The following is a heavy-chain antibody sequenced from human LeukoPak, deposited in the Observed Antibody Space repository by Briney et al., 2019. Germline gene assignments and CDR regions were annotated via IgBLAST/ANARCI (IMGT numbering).Heavy chain of an antibody. CDR1: GGSISSSSYY. CDR2: IYYSGST. Sequence: SETLSLTCTASGGSISSSSYYWGWIRQPPGKGLEWIGSIYYSGSTYYNPSLKSRVTISVDTSKNQFPLKLSSVTAADTAVYYCARYYYDSSGYQGGDAFDIWGQGTMVTVSS. D-gene: IGHD3-22*01. V-gene: IGHV4-39*06. J-gene: IGHJ3*02. CDR3: ARYYYDSSGYQGGDAFDI.